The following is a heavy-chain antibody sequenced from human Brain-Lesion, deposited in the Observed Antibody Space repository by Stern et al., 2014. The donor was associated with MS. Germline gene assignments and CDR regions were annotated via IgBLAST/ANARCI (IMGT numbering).Heavy chain of an antibody. CDR2: ISWNSGTI. D-gene: IGHD1-14*01. CDR1: GFTFDDYA. Sequence: QLVESGGDLVQPGRSLRLSCAAFGFTFDDYAMHWVRQAPGKGLEWVAGISWNSGTIGYADSVKGRFTTSRDNAYSSLYLQMNSLRPEDTALYYCARDITGSSAYFAYWGQGTLVTVAS. CDR3: ARDITGSSAYFAY. V-gene: IGHV3-9*01. J-gene: IGHJ4*02.